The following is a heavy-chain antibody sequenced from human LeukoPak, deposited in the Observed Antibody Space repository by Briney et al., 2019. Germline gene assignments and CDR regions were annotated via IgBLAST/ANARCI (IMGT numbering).Heavy chain of an antibody. J-gene: IGHJ5*02. D-gene: IGHD3-22*01. CDR2: ISGSGGST. CDR1: GFTFSSYA. Sequence: PGGSLRLSCAASGFTFSSYAMSWVRQAPGKGLEWVSAISGSGGSTYYADSVKGRFTISRDNSKNTLYLQMNSLRAEDTAVYYCAKDSYFDGIRTENWFDPWGQGTLVTVSS. CDR3: AKDSYFDGIRTENWFDP. V-gene: IGHV3-23*01.